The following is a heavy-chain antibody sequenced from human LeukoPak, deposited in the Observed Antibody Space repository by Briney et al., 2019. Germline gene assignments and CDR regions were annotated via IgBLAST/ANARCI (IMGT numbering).Heavy chain of an antibody. Sequence: GGSLRLSCAASGFTFSSYSMNWVRQAPGKGLEWASSISSSSSYIYYADSVKGRFTISRDNAKNSLYLQMNSLRAEDTAVYYCAVYCSSTSCFRTLYGMDVWGQGTTVTVSS. CDR1: GFTFSSYS. CDR3: AVYCSSTSCFRTLYGMDV. D-gene: IGHD2-2*01. CDR2: ISSSSSYI. V-gene: IGHV3-21*01. J-gene: IGHJ6*02.